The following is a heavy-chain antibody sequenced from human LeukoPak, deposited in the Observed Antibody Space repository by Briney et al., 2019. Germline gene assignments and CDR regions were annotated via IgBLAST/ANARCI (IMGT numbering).Heavy chain of an antibody. Sequence: GASVRVSCKASGGTFSSYAISWVRQAPGQGLQWMGWISCYNGHAHYAQNFQGRVTMTTDTSTNTAYMELRGLRSDDTAIYYCARREGRSASPFFFDSWGQGTLVTVSS. V-gene: IGHV1-18*01. D-gene: IGHD6-6*01. CDR1: GGTFSSYA. J-gene: IGHJ4*02. CDR3: ARREGRSASPFFFDS. CDR2: ISCYNGHA.